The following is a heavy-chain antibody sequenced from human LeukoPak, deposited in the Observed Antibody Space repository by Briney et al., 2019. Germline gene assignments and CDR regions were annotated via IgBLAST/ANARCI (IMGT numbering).Heavy chain of an antibody. CDR3: TRHAIAAAGKSNLN. J-gene: IGHJ4*02. CDR1: GFTFSGSA. Sequence: GGSLRLSCAASGFTFSGSAMHWVRQASGKGLEWVGRIRSKANSYATVYAASVKGRFTISRDDSKNTAYLQMNSLKTEDTAVYYCTRHAIAAAGKSNLNWGQGTLVTVSS. V-gene: IGHV3-73*01. D-gene: IGHD6-13*01. CDR2: IRSKANSYAT.